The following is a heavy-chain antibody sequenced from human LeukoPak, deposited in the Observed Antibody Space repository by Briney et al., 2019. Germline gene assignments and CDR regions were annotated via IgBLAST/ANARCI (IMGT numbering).Heavy chain of an antibody. CDR3: ARGKRLHFDY. CDR1: GGSMNNCY. J-gene: IGHJ4*02. CDR2: VYQTGDT. V-gene: IGHV4-59*12. D-gene: IGHD2-15*01. Sequence: PSETLSLTCTVSGGSMNNCYWSWFRRPPGKGLEWIAYVYQTGDTRYNPSLKSRVSISLDTSKNQFSLKVSSVTAADTAIYYCARGKRLHFDYWGQGTLVTVSS.